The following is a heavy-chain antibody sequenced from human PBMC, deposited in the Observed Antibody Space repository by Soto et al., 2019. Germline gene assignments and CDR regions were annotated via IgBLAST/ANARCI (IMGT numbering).Heavy chain of an antibody. D-gene: IGHD3-16*01. CDR1: GYTFTGYY. J-gene: IGHJ4*02. CDR2: INPNSGGT. CDR3: AGGVGGNVPIFDY. V-gene: IGHV1-2*04. Sequence: ASVKVSCKASGYTFTGYYMHWVRQAPGQGLEWVGWINPNSGGTNYAQKFQGWVTMTRDTSISTAYMELSRLRSDDTAVYYCAGGVGGNVPIFDYGGKGTLVPVSP.